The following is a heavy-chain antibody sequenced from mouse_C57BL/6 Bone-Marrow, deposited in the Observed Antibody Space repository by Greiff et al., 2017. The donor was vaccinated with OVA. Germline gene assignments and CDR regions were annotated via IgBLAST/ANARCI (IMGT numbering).Heavy chain of an antibody. V-gene: IGHV5-6*01. CDR3: ARRAHYGSRQGYFDY. Sequence: EVQLVESGGDLVKPGGSLKLSCAASGFTFSSYGLSWVRQTPDKRLEWIATISSGGSYTYYPDSVKGPFTILRDNAKNTLYLKMSSLKSEDTAMYYCARRAHYGSRQGYFDYWGQGTTLTVSS. CDR1: GFTFSSYG. CDR2: ISSGGSYT. D-gene: IGHD1-1*01. J-gene: IGHJ2*01.